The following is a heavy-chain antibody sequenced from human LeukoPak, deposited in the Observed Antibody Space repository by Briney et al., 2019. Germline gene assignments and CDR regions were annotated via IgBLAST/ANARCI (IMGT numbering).Heavy chain of an antibody. CDR2: INPHSGGT. J-gene: IGHJ4*02. Sequence: ASVKVSCKASGYTFTGYYIHWVRQAPGQGLEWMGWINPHSGGTNYAQKFQGGVTMTKDTSITTAYMELSSLRSDDTAVYYCVRGEAYCGGDCYGNWGQGTLVTVSS. D-gene: IGHD2-21*02. CDR3: VRGEAYCGGDCYGN. V-gene: IGHV1-2*02. CDR1: GYTFTGYY.